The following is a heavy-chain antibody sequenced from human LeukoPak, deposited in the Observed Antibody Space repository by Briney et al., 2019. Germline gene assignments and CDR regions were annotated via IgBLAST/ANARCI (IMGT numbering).Heavy chain of an antibody. CDR2: INAGNRNT. Sequence: GASVKVSCKASGYTFATSVMHWVRQAPGQRLEWMGWINAGNRNTKYSQRFQGRVTITRDTSATTAYMDLSSLRSEDTAVYYCARPFRGVTGYDAFDLWGQGTIIIVS. V-gene: IGHV1-3*01. CDR3: ARPFRGVTGYDAFDL. CDR1: GYTFATSV. J-gene: IGHJ3*01. D-gene: IGHD3-10*01.